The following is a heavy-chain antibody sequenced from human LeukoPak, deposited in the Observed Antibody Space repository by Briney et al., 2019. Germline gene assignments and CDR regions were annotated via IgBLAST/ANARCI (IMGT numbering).Heavy chain of an antibody. CDR1: GFTFSSYG. Sequence: PGRSLRLSCAASGFTFSSYGMHWVRQAPGKGLEWVAVISYDGSNKYYADSVKGRFTISRDNSKNTLYLQMNSLRAEDTAVYCCAKSFGGYDGGYYYGMDVWGQGTTVTVSS. CDR2: ISYDGSNK. D-gene: IGHD5-12*01. V-gene: IGHV3-30*18. J-gene: IGHJ6*02. CDR3: AKSFGGYDGGYYYGMDV.